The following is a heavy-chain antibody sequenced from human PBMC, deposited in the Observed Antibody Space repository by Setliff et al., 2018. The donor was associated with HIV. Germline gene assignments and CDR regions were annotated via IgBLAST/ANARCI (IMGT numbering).Heavy chain of an antibody. V-gene: IGHV4-39*01. CDR3: ARQESYGNGGLYYFDY. Sequence: SETLSLTCNVSGGSISCSSYYWGWNRQPPGKGLEWIGSIYYSGSTYYNPSLKSRVTISVDTSKNQFSLKLSSVTAADTAVYYCARQESYGNGGLYYFDYWGQGTLVTVSS. D-gene: IGHD2-8*02. CDR2: IYYSGST. CDR1: GGSISCSSYY. J-gene: IGHJ4*02.